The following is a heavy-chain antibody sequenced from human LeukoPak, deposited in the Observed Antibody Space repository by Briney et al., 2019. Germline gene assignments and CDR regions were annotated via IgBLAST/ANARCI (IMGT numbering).Heavy chain of an antibody. CDR1: GGSISSYY. CDR3: AREGGSSHFDP. Sequence: SETLSLTCTVSGGSISSYYWSWIRQPPGKGLEWIGYIYYSGTTNYNPSLKSRVTISVDTSKNQFSLKLSSVTAADTAVYYCAREGGSSHFDPWGQGTLVTVSS. D-gene: IGHD2-15*01. J-gene: IGHJ5*02. V-gene: IGHV4-59*12. CDR2: IYYSGTT.